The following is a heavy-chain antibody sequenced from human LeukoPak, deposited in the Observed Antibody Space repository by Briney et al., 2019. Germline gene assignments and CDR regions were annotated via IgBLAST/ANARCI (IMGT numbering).Heavy chain of an antibody. CDR2: IIPIFGTA. Sequence: GASVKVSCKASGGTFSSYAISWVRQAPGQGLEWMGGIIPIFGTANYSQKFQGRVTITADESASTAYMELSSLRSEDTAVYYCARDRSRGSYTYWGQGTLVTASS. V-gene: IGHV1-69*01. CDR1: GGTFSSYA. D-gene: IGHD6-19*01. J-gene: IGHJ4*02. CDR3: ARDRSRGSYTY.